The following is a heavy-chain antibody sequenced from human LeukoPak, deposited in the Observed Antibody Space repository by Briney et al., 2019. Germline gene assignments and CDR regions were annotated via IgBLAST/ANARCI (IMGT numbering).Heavy chain of an antibody. D-gene: IGHD3-16*01. V-gene: IGHV4-59*01. CDR3: AREGGYYYCYYMDV. CDR2: IYYSGST. Sequence: SETLSLTCTVSGGSISSYYWSWIRQPPGKGLEWIGYIYYSGSTNYNPSLKSRVTISVDTSKNQFSLKLSSVTAADTAVYYCAREGGYYYCYYMDVWGKGTTVTVSS. CDR1: GGSISSYY. J-gene: IGHJ6*03.